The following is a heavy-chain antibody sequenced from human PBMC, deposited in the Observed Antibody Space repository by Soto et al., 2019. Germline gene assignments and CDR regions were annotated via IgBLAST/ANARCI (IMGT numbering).Heavy chain of an antibody. Sequence: HVELVESGGGVVQPGRSLRLSCAASGFPFNIFGIHWVRQAPGEGLEWVAVIWFDGSKEYYGGSVRGRFTVSRDNSKNTVYLQMNSLRGDDTAIYYCARSGCSGGTCYRGYDAFDVWGQGTMVTVSS. J-gene: IGHJ3*01. V-gene: IGHV3-33*01. CDR3: ARSGCSGGTCYRGYDAFDV. CDR1: GFPFNIFG. D-gene: IGHD2-15*01. CDR2: IWFDGSKE.